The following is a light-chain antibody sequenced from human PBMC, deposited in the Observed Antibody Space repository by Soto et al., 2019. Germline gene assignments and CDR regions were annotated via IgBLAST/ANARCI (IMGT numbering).Light chain of an antibody. CDR2: DAS. CDR3: QQYHRSSIT. CDR1: QDISNY. V-gene: IGKV1-33*01. J-gene: IGKJ5*01. Sequence: DIQMTQSPSSLSASVGETVTITCRAGQDISNYLNWYQQKPGKAPKLLIYDASNLHPGVPSRFSGTGSGTEFTLTISSLQPDDFATYYCQQYHRSSITFGQGTRVEIK.